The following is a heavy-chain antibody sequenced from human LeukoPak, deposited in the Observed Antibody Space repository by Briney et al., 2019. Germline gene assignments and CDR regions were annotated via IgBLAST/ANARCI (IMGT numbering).Heavy chain of an antibody. CDR3: AEGNSWDYGDYG. J-gene: IGHJ3*01. Sequence: GGSLRLSCAASGFTFSSYAMSWVRQAPGKGLEWVSTISGSGGSTYYADSVKGRFTISRDNSKNTLYLQTNSLRAEDTAVYYCAEGNSWDYGDYGWGQGTMVTVSS. V-gene: IGHV3-23*01. D-gene: IGHD4-17*01. CDR1: GFTFSSYA. CDR2: ISGSGGST.